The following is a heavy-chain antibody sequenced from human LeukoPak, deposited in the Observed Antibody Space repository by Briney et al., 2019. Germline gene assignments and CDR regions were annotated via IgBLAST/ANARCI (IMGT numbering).Heavy chain of an antibody. D-gene: IGHD3-22*01. CDR2: TTPIFGSA. CDR3: AGALFHFDSGGYDMHGYDI. V-gene: IGHV1-69*05. J-gene: IGHJ3*02. CDR1: GGTFTHYA. Sequence: GSSVKVSCKASGGTFTHYAVGWVRQAPGKGLEWMGGTTPIFGSAEYAQNFQGRVTVRTDESTSTAYMEMGSLRSDDTAVYYCAGALFHFDSGGYDMHGYDIWGQGTMVTVSS.